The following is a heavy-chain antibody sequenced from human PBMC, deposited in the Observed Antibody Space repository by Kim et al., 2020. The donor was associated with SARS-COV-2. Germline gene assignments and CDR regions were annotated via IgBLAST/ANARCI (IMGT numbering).Heavy chain of an antibody. J-gene: IGHJ5*02. CDR3: ARDWGLAARPGDNWFDP. CDR1: GYTFTSYG. D-gene: IGHD6-6*01. V-gene: IGHV1-18*01. CDR2: ISAYNGNT. Sequence: ASVKVSCKASGYTFTSYGISWVRQAPGQGLEWMGWISAYNGNTNYAQKLQGRVTMTTDTSTSTAYMELRSLRSDDTAVYYCARDWGLAARPGDNWFDPWGQGTLVTVSS.